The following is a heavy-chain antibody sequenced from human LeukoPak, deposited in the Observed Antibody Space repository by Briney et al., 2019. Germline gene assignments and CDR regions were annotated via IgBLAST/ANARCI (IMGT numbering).Heavy chain of an antibody. D-gene: IGHD2-21*01. Sequence: GGSLRLSCAASGFTFSSYAMSWVRQAPGKGLEWVSLISGSGDKTYYAASVMGRFTISRDNSKNTLYVQMNSLRAEDTAVYYCAKGPNGGDYYFDYWGQGTLVTVSS. CDR3: AKGPNGGDYYFDY. V-gene: IGHV3-23*01. CDR1: GFTFSSYA. J-gene: IGHJ4*02. CDR2: ISGSGDKT.